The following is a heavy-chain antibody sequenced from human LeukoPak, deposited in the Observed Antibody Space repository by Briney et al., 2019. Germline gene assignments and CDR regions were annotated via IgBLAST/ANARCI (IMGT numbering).Heavy chain of an antibody. Sequence: GGSLRLSCAASGFTFSSYGMHWVRQAPGKGLEWVAVIGYDGSNKYYADSVKGRFTISRDNSKNTLYLQTNSLRAEDTAVYYCARDASRYDSSGYYFDYWGQGTLVTVSS. CDR3: ARDASRYDSSGYYFDY. CDR1: GFTFSSYG. J-gene: IGHJ4*02. V-gene: IGHV3-33*01. CDR2: IGYDGSNK. D-gene: IGHD3-22*01.